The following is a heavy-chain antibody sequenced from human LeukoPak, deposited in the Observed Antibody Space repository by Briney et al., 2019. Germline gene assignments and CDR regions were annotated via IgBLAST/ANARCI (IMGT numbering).Heavy chain of an antibody. CDR1: GFTFSSYA. Sequence: PGGSLRLSCAASGFTFSSYAMSCVRQAPGKGLEWVSSISGSGGSTYYADSVKGRFTISRETSKNTLYLQMNSLRAEDTAVYYCASGLLQGSHYYMDVWGKGTTVTVSS. CDR3: ASGLLQGSHYYMDV. CDR2: ISGSGGST. J-gene: IGHJ6*03. D-gene: IGHD2-15*01. V-gene: IGHV3-23*01.